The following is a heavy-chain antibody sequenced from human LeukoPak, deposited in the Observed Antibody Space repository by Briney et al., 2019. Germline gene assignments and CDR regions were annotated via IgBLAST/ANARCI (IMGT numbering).Heavy chain of an antibody. CDR2: INHRGRT. CDR1: GGSISSYY. V-gene: IGHV4-34*01. D-gene: IGHD6-19*01. Sequence: SETLSLTCTVSGGSISSYYWSWIRQPPGKGLEWIGEINHRGRTSFNPSLNSRLTISVDTSKNQFSLKLNSVTAADTAVYYCATASSHSSGWSHYGMDVWGQGTTVTVSS. CDR3: ATASSHSSGWSHYGMDV. J-gene: IGHJ6*02.